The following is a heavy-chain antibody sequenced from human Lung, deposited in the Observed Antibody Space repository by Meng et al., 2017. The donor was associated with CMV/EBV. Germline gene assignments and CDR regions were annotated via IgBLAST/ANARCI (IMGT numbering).Heavy chain of an antibody. J-gene: IGHJ5*02. CDR2: MNPNSGNT. CDR3: TRGRGSTHKGNWFDP. V-gene: IGHV1-8*01. D-gene: IGHD3-10*01. CDR1: GYTFTSYD. Sequence: ASVXVSXKASGYTFTSYDINWVRQATGQGLEWMGWMNPNSGNTAYAPKFQGRLTVTRNTSINTAYMDLSSLRSEDTAIYYCTRGRGSTHKGNWFDPLGQGXLVTVSS.